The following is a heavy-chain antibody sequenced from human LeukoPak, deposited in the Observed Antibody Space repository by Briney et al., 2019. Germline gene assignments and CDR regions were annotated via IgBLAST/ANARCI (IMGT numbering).Heavy chain of an antibody. V-gene: IGHV4-59*01. CDR3: ASGGGWYYFDH. CDR1: GGSNTNYY. J-gene: IGHJ4*02. D-gene: IGHD6-19*01. Sequence: SETLSLTCSVSGGSNTNYYWTWIRQPPGKGLEWIGYIYNSGSTNYNPSLKSRVTISVDTSKNQFSLKLSSVTAADTAVYYCASGGGWYYFDHWGQGTLVTVSS. CDR2: IYNSGST.